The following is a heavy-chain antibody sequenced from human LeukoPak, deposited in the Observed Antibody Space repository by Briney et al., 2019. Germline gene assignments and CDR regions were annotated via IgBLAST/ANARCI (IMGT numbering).Heavy chain of an antibody. Sequence: PGGSLRLSRAASGFTFNSYGMHWVRQAPGKGLEWVAVTWYDGSIKYYADSVKGRFTISRDNSKNTLYLQMNSLRAEDTAVYYCARDGGGGYFDYWGQGTLVTVSS. CDR3: ARDGGGGYFDY. J-gene: IGHJ4*02. V-gene: IGHV3-33*01. D-gene: IGHD2-15*01. CDR1: GFTFNSYG. CDR2: TWYDGSIK.